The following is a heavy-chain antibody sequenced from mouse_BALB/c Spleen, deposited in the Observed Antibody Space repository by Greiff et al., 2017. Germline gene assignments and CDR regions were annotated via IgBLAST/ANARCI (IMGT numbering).Heavy chain of an antibody. J-gene: IGHJ3*01. CDR1: GFTFSSFG. CDR3: ARGTTASAWFAY. Sequence: EVQVVESGGGLVQPGGSRKLSCAASGFTFSSFGMHWVRQAPEKGLEWVAYISSGSSTIYYADTVKGRFTISRDNPKNTLFLQMTSLRSEDTAMYYCARGTTASAWFAYWGQGTLVTVSA. D-gene: IGHD1-2*01. CDR2: ISSGSSTI. V-gene: IGHV5-17*02.